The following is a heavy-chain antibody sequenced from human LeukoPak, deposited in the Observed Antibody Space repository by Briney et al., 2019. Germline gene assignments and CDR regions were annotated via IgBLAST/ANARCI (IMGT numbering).Heavy chain of an antibody. CDR1: GFIFSDYY. V-gene: IGHV3-11*04. J-gene: IGHJ4*02. D-gene: IGHD2-21*02. Sequence: PGGSLRLSCAASGFIFSDYYMSWIRQAPGKGLEWVSYISSSGNTINYADSVKGRFTISRDNARNSLYLQMNSLRAEDTAVYYCARDAGGYSFNYWGQGTLVTVSS. CDR2: ISSSGNTI. CDR3: ARDAGGYSFNY.